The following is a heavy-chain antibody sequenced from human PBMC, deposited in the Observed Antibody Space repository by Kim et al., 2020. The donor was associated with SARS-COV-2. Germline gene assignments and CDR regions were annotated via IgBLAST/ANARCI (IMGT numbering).Heavy chain of an antibody. CDR2: ISYDGSNK. CDR1: GFTFSSYG. D-gene: IGHD3-22*01. Sequence: GGSLRLSCAASGFTFSSYGMHWVRQAPGKGLEWVAVISYDGSNKYYADSVKGRFTISRDNSKNTLYLQMNSLRAEDTAVYYCAKDRHDYYDSSGYSDYWG. CDR3: AKDRHDYYDSSGYSDY. V-gene: IGHV3-30*18. J-gene: IGHJ4*01.